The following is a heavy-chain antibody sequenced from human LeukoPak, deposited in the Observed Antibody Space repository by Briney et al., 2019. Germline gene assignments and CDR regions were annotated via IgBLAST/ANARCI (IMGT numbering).Heavy chain of an antibody. V-gene: IGHV3-33*08. CDR3: ATGGNFYYSH. CDR1: GFTVSSNY. D-gene: IGHD4-11*01. Sequence: GGSLRLSCAASGFTVSSNYMSWVRQAPGKGLEWVAVAYGDGSSQYYADSVKGRFSISKDISKNTLSLQMNSLRAEDTAVYSCATGGNFYYSHWGQGTLVTVSS. J-gene: IGHJ1*01. CDR2: AYGDGSSQ.